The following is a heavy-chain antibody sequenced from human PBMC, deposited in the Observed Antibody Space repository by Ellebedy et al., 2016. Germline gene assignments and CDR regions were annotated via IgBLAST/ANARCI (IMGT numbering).Heavy chain of an antibody. J-gene: IGHJ4*02. CDR2: IYSGGYT. D-gene: IGHD1-26*01. V-gene: IGHV3-53*01. Sequence: GGSLRLSXAASGLTVSYNYMSWVRQAPGKGLEWVSLIYSGGYTYYADSVKGRFATSRDNSKNTLYLQMHSLRAEDTAVYYCARVWTPASGRQRAMDYWGQGTLVTVSS. CDR3: ARVWTPASGRQRAMDY. CDR1: GLTVSYNY.